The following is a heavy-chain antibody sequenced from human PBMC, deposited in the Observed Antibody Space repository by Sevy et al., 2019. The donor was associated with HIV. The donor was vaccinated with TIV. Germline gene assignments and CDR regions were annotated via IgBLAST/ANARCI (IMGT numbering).Heavy chain of an antibody. J-gene: IGHJ4*02. CDR2: ISDGGSNK. V-gene: IGHV3-30-3*01. CDR3: ASVGGPTTIVPWLDY. CDR1: GFTFSSYA. D-gene: IGHD1-26*01. Sequence: GGSLRLSCAASGFTFSSYAMHWVRQAPGKGLEWVAVISDGGSNKYYADSVKGRFTISRDNSNNTLYLQMNSLRAEDTAVYYCASVGGPTTIVPWLDYWGQGTLVTVSP.